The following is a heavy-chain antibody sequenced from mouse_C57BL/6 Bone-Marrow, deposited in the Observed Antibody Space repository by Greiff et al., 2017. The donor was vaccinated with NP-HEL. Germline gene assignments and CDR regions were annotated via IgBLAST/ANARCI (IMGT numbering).Heavy chain of an antibody. CDR1: GYTFTSYG. D-gene: IGHD1-1*01. CDR3: AGRFINYYGSSYAMDY. CDR2: IYPRSGNT. Sequence: QVQLQQSGAELARPGASVKLSCKASGYTFTSYGISWVKQRTGQGLEWIGEIYPRSGNTYYNEKFKGKATLTADKSSSTAYMELRSLTSEDSAVYFCAGRFINYYGSSYAMDYWGQGTSVTVSA. J-gene: IGHJ4*01. V-gene: IGHV1-81*01.